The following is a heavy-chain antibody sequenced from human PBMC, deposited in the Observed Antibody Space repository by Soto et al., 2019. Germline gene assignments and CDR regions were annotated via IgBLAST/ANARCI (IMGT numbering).Heavy chain of an antibody. J-gene: IGHJ6*03. D-gene: IGHD2-15*01. Sequence: SGPTLVNPTQTLTLTCTFSGFSLSTSGMCVSWIRQPPGKALEWLARIDWDDDKYYSTSLRTRLTISKDTSKNQVVLTMTNMDPVDTATYYCARTRPTQLAGHYYYYYVDVWGKGTTVTVSS. V-gene: IGHV2-70*11. CDR3: ARTRPTQLAGHYYYYYVDV. CDR1: GFSLSTSGMC. CDR2: IDWDDDK.